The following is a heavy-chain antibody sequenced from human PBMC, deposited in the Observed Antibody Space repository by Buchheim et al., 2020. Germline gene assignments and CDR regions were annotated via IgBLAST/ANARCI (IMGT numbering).Heavy chain of an antibody. CDR3: ARVSDEYYDYRVFAP. Sequence: QVQLQESGPGLVKSSETLSLTCTVSGGSIRNYYWSWVRQPPGKGLEWIGYIYYNGRTDYNPSLKSRVTISLDTSKKQFSLRLRSVTATDTAIYYCARVSDEYYDYRVFAPWGQGTL. CDR1: GGSIRNYY. V-gene: IGHV4-59*01. J-gene: IGHJ5*02. D-gene: IGHD3-22*01. CDR2: IYYNGRT.